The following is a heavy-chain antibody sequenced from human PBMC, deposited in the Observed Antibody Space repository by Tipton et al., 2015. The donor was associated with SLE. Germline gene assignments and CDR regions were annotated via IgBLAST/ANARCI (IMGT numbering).Heavy chain of an antibody. J-gene: IGHJ6*03. CDR2: INHSGGT. CDR3: ARAPGLDRDYYYYYYMGV. CDR1: GGSFSGYY. V-gene: IGHV4-34*01. Sequence: TLSLTCAVYGGSFSGYYWSWIRQPPGKGLEWIGEINHSGGTNYNPSLKSRVTISVDTSKNQFSLKLSAVTAADTAVYYCARAPGLDRDYYYYYYMGVWGKGTTVTVSS. D-gene: IGHD3/OR15-3a*01.